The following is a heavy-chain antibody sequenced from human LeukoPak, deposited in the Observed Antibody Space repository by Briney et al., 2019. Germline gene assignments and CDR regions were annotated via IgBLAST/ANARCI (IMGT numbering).Heavy chain of an antibody. CDR2: INPNSGGT. D-gene: IGHD2-2*01. J-gene: IGHJ4*02. Sequence: ASVTVSFTASGYTFTGYYMHWVRQAPGQGLEWMGWINPNSGGTNYAQKFQGRVTMTRDTSISTAYIELSRLRSDDTAVYYCARGTLHDIVVVPAALGYWGQGTLVTVSS. CDR1: GYTFTGYY. CDR3: ARGTLHDIVVVPAALGY. V-gene: IGHV1-2*02.